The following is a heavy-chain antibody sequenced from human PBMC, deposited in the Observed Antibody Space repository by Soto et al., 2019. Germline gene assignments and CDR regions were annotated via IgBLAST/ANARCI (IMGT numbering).Heavy chain of an antibody. D-gene: IGHD3-22*01. CDR2: IYYSVST. V-gene: IGHV4-30-4*08. J-gene: IGHJ4*02. CDR1: GGSISSGGYY. CDR3: ASQSSEYYYDSSGYYGH. Sequence: SETLSLTCTVSGGSISSGGYYCSWILHHPGKGLEWIGYIYYSVSTYYNPSLKSRLTISVDTSKNQFSLKMSSVTAADTAVYYCASQSSEYYYDSSGYYGHWGQGTMVTVSS.